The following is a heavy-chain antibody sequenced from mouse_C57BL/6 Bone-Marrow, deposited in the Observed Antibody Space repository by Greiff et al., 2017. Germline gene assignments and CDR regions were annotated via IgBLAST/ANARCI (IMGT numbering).Heavy chain of an antibody. CDR1: GFSLTSYG. Sequence: QVKLKESGPGLVQPSQSLSITCTVSGFSLTSYGVHWVRQSPGKGLEWLGVIWSGGSTDYNAAFISRMSISKDNSKSQVFFKMNSLQADDTAIYYCARNGNGYYRAWFAYWGQGTLVTVSA. D-gene: IGHD2-3*01. CDR2: IWSGGST. J-gene: IGHJ3*01. V-gene: IGHV2-2*01. CDR3: ARNGNGYYRAWFAY.